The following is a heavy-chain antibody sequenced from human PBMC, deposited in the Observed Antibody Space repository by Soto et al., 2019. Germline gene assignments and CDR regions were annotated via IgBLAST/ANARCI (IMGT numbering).Heavy chain of an antibody. CDR3: ARAPDLRSSRTYGMDV. Sequence: SVKVSCKASGGTFSSYAISWVRQAPGQGLEWMGGIIPIFGTANYAQKFQGRVTITADESTSTAYMELSSLRSEDTAVYYCARAPDLRSSRTYGMDVWGQGTTVTVSS. J-gene: IGHJ6*02. CDR2: IIPIFGTA. D-gene: IGHD2-2*01. CDR1: GGTFSSYA. V-gene: IGHV1-69*13.